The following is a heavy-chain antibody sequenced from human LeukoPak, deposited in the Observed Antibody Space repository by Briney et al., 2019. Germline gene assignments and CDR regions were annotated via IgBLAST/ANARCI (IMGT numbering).Heavy chain of an antibody. CDR2: IKQDGSEK. D-gene: IGHD1/OR15-1a*01. CDR1: GFTFDDYG. V-gene: IGHV3-7*01. CDR3: AREAGTSDY. Sequence: GGSLRLSCAASGFTFDDYGMSWVRQAPGKGLEWVANIKQDGSEKYYVDSVKGRFTISRDNAKNSLYLQMNSLRAEDTAVYYCAREAGTSDYWGQGTLVTVSS. J-gene: IGHJ4*02.